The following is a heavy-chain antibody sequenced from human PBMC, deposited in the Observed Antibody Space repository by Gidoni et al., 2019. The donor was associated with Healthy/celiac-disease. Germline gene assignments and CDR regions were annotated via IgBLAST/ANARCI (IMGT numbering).Heavy chain of an antibody. D-gene: IGHD2-2*03. CDR3: AREFGYCSSTSCVSFDY. CDR2: ISSSSSYI. J-gene: IGHJ4*02. V-gene: IGHV3-21*01. CDR1: GFTFSSYS. Sequence: EVQLVESGGGLVKPGGSLRLSCAASGFTFSSYSMNWVRQAPGKGLEWVSSISSSSSYIYYADSVKGRFTISRDNAKNSLYLQMNSLRAEDTAVYYCAREFGYCSSTSCVSFDYWGQGTLVTVSS.